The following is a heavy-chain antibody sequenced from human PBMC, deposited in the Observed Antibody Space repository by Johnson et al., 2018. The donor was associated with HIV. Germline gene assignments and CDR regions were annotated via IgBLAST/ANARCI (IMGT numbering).Heavy chain of an antibody. CDR3: ARVRPQLVGRAVYI. CDR2: IRSKANSYAT. V-gene: IGHV3-73*02. D-gene: IGHD6-13*01. CDR1: GFTFSGSA. J-gene: IGHJ3*02. Sequence: VQLVESGGGLVQPGGSLKLSCAASGFTFSGSAMHWVRQAYGKWLEWVGRIRSKANSYATAYAASVTGRFTISRDASKNTAYLQMNSLRAEDAAVYYCARVRPQLVGRAVYICGQGTMVTVSS.